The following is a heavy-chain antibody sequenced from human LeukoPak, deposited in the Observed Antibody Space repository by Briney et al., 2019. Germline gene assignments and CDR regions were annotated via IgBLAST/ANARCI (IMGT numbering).Heavy chain of an antibody. CDR1: RFTFSSYA. CDR3: AKDDRMTTVTIFDY. J-gene: IGHJ4*02. V-gene: IGHV3-23*01. D-gene: IGHD4-17*01. Sequence: TGGSLRLSCAASRFTFSSYAMSWVRQAPGKGLEWVSGISGSGSSTYYADSVKGRFTISRDNSKNTLYLQMNSLRVEDTAIYYCAKDDRMTTVTIFDYWGQGTLVTASS. CDR2: ISGSGSST.